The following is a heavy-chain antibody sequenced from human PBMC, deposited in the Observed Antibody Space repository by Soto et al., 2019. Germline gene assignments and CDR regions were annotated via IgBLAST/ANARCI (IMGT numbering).Heavy chain of an antibody. CDR2: ISNNGAHT. CDR3: ARRGYGWRWPNVYMDV. Sequence: EAQLVESGGGLVQPGGCLRLSCAPSGFTFSNYEMHWVRRAPGKGLEYVSGISNNGAHTDYAKSVKGRFTICRYNSENTLYLQIGSLIAEHMALYYCARRGYGWRWPNVYMDVWGKGTTVNVSS. J-gene: IGHJ6*03. V-gene: IGHV3-64*01. D-gene: IGHD6-19*01. CDR1: GFTFSNYE.